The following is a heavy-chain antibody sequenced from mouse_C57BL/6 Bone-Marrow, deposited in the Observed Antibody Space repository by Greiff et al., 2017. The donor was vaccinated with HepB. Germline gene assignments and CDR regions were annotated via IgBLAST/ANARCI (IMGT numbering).Heavy chain of an antibody. V-gene: IGHV3-6*01. Sequence: EVKLQESGPGLVKPSQSLSLTCSVTGYSITSGYYWNWLRQFPGNKLEWMGYISYDGSNNYNPSLKNRISITRDTSKNQFFLKLNSVTTEDTATYYCAREDSAGIWFAYWGQGTLVTVAA. CDR1: GYSITSGYY. J-gene: IGHJ3*01. CDR3: AREDSAGIWFAY. D-gene: IGHD3-2*02. CDR2: ISYDGSN.